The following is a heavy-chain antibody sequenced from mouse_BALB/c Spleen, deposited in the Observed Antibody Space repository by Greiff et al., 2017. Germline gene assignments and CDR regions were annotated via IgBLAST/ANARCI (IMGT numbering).Heavy chain of an antibody. J-gene: IGHJ4*01. CDR2: ISSGGSYT. CDR1: GFTFSSYA. Sequence: EVKLVESGGGLVKPGGSLKLSCAASGFTFSSYAMSWVRQTPEQRLEWVATISSGGSYTYYPDSVKGRFTISRDNAKNTLYLQMSSLRSEDTAMYYCARQGSSCYDGYYGAMDYWGQGTSVTVSS. CDR3: ARQGSSCYDGYYGAMDY. V-gene: IGHV5-9-3*01. D-gene: IGHD2-3*01.